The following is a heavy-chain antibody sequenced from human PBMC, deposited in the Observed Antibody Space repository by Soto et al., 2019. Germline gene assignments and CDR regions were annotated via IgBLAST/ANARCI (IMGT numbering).Heavy chain of an antibody. D-gene: IGHD6-13*01. CDR3: ARVSATGTRWFDP. CDR1: GGSRSSGAYN. CDR2: ISHRGTA. V-gene: IGHV4-31*03. Sequence: ILARACPVSGGSRSSGAYNLGWIRQHPGKGLEWIGYISHRGTAYYTPSLKSRVSLSVDPSKSQFSLNVTSLTAADTAVYYCARVSATGTRWFDPWGPGTLVTVSS. J-gene: IGHJ5*02.